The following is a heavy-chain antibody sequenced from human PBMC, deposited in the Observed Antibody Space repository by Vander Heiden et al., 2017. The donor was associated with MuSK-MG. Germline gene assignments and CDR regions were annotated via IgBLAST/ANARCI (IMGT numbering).Heavy chain of an antibody. D-gene: IGHD1-1*01. CDR1: GGSISSSSFY. CDR3: ARDVRGAGSFDY. Sequence: QLQLQESGPGLVKPSETLSLTCTVSGGSISSSSFYWGWIRQPPGKGLEWIGSIYYSGSTYYNPSLKSRVTISVDTAKKQFSLKLRSVTAADTAVFYCARDVRGAGSFDYWGQGTLVTVS. CDR2: IYYSGST. V-gene: IGHV4-39*07. J-gene: IGHJ4*02.